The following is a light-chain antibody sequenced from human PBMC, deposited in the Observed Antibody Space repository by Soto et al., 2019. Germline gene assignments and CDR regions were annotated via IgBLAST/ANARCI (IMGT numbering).Light chain of an antibody. J-gene: IGLJ1*01. CDR3: SSYTSSGIDYV. CDR1: SSDVGGYNY. V-gene: IGLV2-14*01. Sequence: QSALTQPASVSGSPGQSITISCTGTSSDVGGYNYVSWYQQHPGKAPKLMIYEVSNRPSGVSNRFSGSKSGNTASLTISGLQAEDEADYYCSSYTSSGIDYVLGTGTKLTVL. CDR2: EVS.